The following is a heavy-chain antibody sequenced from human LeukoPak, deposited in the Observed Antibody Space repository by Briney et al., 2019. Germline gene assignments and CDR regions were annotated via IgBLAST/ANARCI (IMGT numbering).Heavy chain of an antibody. CDR2: ISASGSRT. D-gene: IGHD3-22*01. CDR3: ARDQSPHYYDSSGYGAFNL. J-gene: IGHJ3*01. Sequence: SGGSRRLSCVPSGFAFNTFAMNWVRQAPGKGLEWVSGISASGSRTHYGKSVKGRFTISRDNSKNTLFLQMNNLRGDDTARYFCARDQSPHYYDSSGYGAFNLWGQGTMVTVSS. CDR1: GFAFNTFA. V-gene: IGHV3-23*01.